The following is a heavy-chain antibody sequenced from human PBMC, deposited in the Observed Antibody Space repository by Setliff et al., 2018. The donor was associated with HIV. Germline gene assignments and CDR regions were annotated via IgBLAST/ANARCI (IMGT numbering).Heavy chain of an antibody. J-gene: IGHJ4*02. CDR1: GFTFDDYA. CDR3: AKDIRHSGYDHFDY. Sequence: PGGSLRLSCAASGFTFDDYAMHWVRQAPGKGLEWVSSISWNSGSIGYADSVKGRFTISRDNAKNSLYLQMNSLRAEDTALYYCAKDIRHSGYDHFDYWGQGTLVTVSS. CDR2: ISWNSGSI. D-gene: IGHD5-12*01. V-gene: IGHV3-9*01.